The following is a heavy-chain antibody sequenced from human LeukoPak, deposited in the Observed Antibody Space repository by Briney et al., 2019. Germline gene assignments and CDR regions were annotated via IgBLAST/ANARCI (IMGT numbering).Heavy chain of an antibody. D-gene: IGHD3-22*01. CDR2: ISGSGGST. CDR3: ANKGYSSGYFYFDY. J-gene: IGHJ4*02. V-gene: IGHV3-23*01. CDR1: GFTFSSYA. Sequence: GGFLRLSCAASGFTFSSYAMNWVRQAPGKGLEWVSTISGSGGSTYYADSAKGRFTVSRDNSKNTLYLQMNSLRDEDTAVYYCANKGYSSGYFYFDYWGQGTLVTVSS.